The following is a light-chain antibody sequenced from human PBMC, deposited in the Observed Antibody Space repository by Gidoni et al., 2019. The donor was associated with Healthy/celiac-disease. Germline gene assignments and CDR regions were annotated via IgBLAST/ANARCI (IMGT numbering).Light chain of an antibody. J-gene: IGKJ4*01. V-gene: IGKV4-1*01. CDR1: QSVLYSSNNKNY. CDR3: QQDYSTPLT. CDR2: WAS. Sequence: DIVMTHSPDSLAVSLGERATINCKSSQSVLYSSNNKNYLAWYQQKPGQPPKLLIYWASTRESGVPDRFSGSGSGTDFTLTISSLQAEDVAVYYCQQDYSTPLTFGGGTKVEIK.